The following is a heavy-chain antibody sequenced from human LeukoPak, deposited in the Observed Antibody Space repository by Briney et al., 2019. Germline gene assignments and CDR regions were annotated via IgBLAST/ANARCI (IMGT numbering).Heavy chain of an antibody. Sequence: GRSLRLSCAASGFTFSSYAMHWVRQAPGKGLEWVAVISYDGSNKYYADSVKGRFTISRDNSKNTLYLQMNSLRAEDTAVYYCARDDIVVVPAANYYYYGMDVWGQGATVTVSS. J-gene: IGHJ6*02. CDR2: ISYDGSNK. CDR1: GFTFSSYA. V-gene: IGHV3-30-3*01. CDR3: ARDDIVVVPAANYYYYGMDV. D-gene: IGHD2-2*01.